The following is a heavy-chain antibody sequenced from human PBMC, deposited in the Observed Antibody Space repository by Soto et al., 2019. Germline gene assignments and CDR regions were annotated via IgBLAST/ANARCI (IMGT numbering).Heavy chain of an antibody. CDR1: GYSFSYYG. Sequence: GGSDKVSCKAFGYSFSYYGINWVRQAPGQGLEWMGWSNPYNGHKNYAQKFADRLTMTTDTSTATVSMELRNLKSDDTAVYYCVRDRLRGYDNSGFYSWG. CDR3: VRDRLRGYDNSGFYS. V-gene: IGHV1-18*01. D-gene: IGHD3-22*01. J-gene: IGHJ5*01. CDR2: SNPYNGHK.